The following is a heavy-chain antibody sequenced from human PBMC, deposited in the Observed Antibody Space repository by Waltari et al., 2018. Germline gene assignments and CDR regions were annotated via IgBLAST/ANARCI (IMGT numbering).Heavy chain of an antibody. CDR2: IYHSGST. J-gene: IGHJ5*02. Sequence: QVQLQESGPGLVKPSGTLSLTCVVYGGPISSGNWWSWVRQPPGKGLEWIGEIYHSGSTNYHPSLKSRLSISLDTSKNQFSLNLSSVTAADTAVYYCARDRGLRGGYDSWGQGTLVTVSS. CDR3: ARDRGLRGGYDS. V-gene: IGHV4-4*02. CDR1: GGPISSGNW. D-gene: IGHD5-12*01.